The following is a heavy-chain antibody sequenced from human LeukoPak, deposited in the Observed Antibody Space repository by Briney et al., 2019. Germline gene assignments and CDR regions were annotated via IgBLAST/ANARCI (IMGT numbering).Heavy chain of an antibody. CDR2: IIPIPGRA. CDR3: ARGDFGGNTRFDY. J-gene: IGHJ4*02. CDR1: GRTFSSYA. D-gene: IGHD4-23*01. Sequence: SVTVSCKASGRTFSSYAISWVRQAPGQGIEWMGRIIPIPGRANYAQKFQGRCTITADKSTSTAYMELSSLRSEDTAVYYCARGDFGGNTRFDYWGQGTLVTVSS. V-gene: IGHV1-69*04.